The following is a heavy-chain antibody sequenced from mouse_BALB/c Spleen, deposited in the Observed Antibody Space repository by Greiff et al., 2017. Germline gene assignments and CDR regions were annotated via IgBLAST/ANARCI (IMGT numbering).Heavy chain of an antibody. D-gene: IGHD1-3*01. CDR2: IDPANGNT. CDR1: GFNIKDTY. CDR3: ARRSGNHGDYYAMDY. Sequence: EVKLEESGAELVKPGASVKLSCTASGFNIKDTYMHWVKQRPEQGLEWIGRIDPANGNTKYDPKFQGKATITADTSSNTAYLQLSSLTSEDTAVYYCARRSGNHGDYYAMDYWGQGTSVTVSS. V-gene: IGHV14-3*02. J-gene: IGHJ4*01.